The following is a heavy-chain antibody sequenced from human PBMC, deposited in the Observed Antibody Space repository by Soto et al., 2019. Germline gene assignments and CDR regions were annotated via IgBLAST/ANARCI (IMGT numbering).Heavy chain of an antibody. CDR3: ARMGYYYDSSGPFDI. CDR2: IYPGDSDT. D-gene: IGHD3-22*01. V-gene: IGHV5-51*01. CDR1: GYSFTSYW. Sequence: PGESLKISCKGSGYSFTSYWIGWVRQMPGKGLEWMGIIYPGDSDTRYSPSFQGQVTISADKSINTAYLQWSSLKASDTAMYYCARMGYYYDSSGPFDIWGQGTMVTVSS. J-gene: IGHJ3*02.